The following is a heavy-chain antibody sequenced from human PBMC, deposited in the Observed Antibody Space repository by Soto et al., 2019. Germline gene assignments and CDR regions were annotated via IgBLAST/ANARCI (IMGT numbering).Heavy chain of an antibody. D-gene: IGHD6-13*01. Sequence: ASVKVSCKASGYTFTGYYMHWVRQAPGQGLEWMGWINPNSGGTNYAQKFQGWVTMTRDTSISTAYMELSRLRSDDTAVYYCARGIAAAVNAFDIWGQGTMVTVSS. V-gene: IGHV1-2*04. CDR1: GYTFTGYY. CDR3: ARGIAAAVNAFDI. CDR2: INPNSGGT. J-gene: IGHJ3*02.